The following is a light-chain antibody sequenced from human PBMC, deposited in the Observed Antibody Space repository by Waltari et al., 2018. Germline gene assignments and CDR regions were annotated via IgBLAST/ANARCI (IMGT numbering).Light chain of an antibody. CDR1: QSVSST. J-gene: IGKJ4*01. CDR3: QQYNNWPLT. Sequence: EIVMTQSPATLSVSPGERATLPCRASQSVSSTLAWYQQKPGQAPGHLIYGASTTATGVPARFSGSGSGTEFTLTISSLQSEDFAVYYCQQYNNWPLTFGGGTKVEIK. CDR2: GAS. V-gene: IGKV3-15*01.